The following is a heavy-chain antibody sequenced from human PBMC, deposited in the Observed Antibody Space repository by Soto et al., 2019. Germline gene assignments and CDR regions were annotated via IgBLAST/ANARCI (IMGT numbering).Heavy chain of an antibody. V-gene: IGHV3-23*01. Sequence: GGSLRLSCAASGFTFSSYAMSWVRQAPGKGLEWVSAISGSGGSTYYADSVKGRFTISRDNSKNTLYLQMNSLRAEDTAVYYCAKFPGRGGVRGVLDYWGQGTLVTVSS. J-gene: IGHJ4*02. D-gene: IGHD3-10*01. CDR3: AKFPGRGGVRGVLDY. CDR1: GFTFSSYA. CDR2: ISGSGGST.